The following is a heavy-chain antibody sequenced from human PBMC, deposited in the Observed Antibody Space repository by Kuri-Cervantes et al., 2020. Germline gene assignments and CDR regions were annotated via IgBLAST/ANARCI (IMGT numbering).Heavy chain of an antibody. J-gene: IGHJ3*01. V-gene: IGHV2-5*02. CDR2: LYWDGDK. Sequence: SGPTQVTPTQTLTPTCTFSGFSLSTSGAGGGWVRQSPGKAPEWLALLYWDGDKRYSPSLKYRLTITKDPSGNQMVLIMTNMQPVDTGTYFCSKRTEQWLWQYVDAFDVWGQGTMVTVSS. D-gene: IGHD6-19*01. CDR1: GFSLSTSGAG. CDR3: SKRTEQWLWQYVDAFDV.